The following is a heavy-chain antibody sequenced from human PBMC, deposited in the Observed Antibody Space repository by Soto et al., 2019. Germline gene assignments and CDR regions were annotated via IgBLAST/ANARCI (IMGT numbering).Heavy chain of an antibody. CDR1: GGSISSSSYY. D-gene: IGHD1-26*01. CDR2: IYYSGST. Sequence: SETLSLTCTVSGGSISSSSYYWGWIRQPPGKGLEWIGSIYYSGSTYYNPSLKSRVTISVDTSKNQFSLKLSSVTAADTAVYYCARHSSSGSYYYFDYWGQGTLVTVSS. J-gene: IGHJ4*02. V-gene: IGHV4-39*01. CDR3: ARHSSSGSYYYFDY.